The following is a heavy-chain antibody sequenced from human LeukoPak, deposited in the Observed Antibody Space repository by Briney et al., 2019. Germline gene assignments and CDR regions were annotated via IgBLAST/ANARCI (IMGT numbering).Heavy chain of an antibody. CDR2: IYSGNST. J-gene: IGHJ4*02. Sequence: GGSLRLSCAASGFTVSSNYMSWVRQAPGKGLEWVSVIYSGNSTYYADSVKGRFTISRDNSKNTVHLQMNSLRAEDTAVYYCARAPMTTVTTEDYWGQGTLVTVSS. CDR1: GFTVSSNY. V-gene: IGHV3-53*01. CDR3: ARAPMTTVTTEDY. D-gene: IGHD4-17*01.